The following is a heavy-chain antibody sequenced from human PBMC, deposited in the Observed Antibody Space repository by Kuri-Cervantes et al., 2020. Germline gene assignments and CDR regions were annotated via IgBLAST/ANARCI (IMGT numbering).Heavy chain of an antibody. J-gene: IGHJ4*02. CDR1: GYSFTSYW. D-gene: IGHD5-18*01. CDR3: ATSLSAIGSFDY. Sequence: KVSCKGSGYSFTSYWIGWVRQMPGKGLESMGIIDAGDSDTRYSPSSQGQVTTSADKSISTAFLEWSSLKASDTAIYYCATSLSAIGSFDYWGQGTVVTVSS. CDR2: IDAGDSDT. V-gene: IGHV5-51*01.